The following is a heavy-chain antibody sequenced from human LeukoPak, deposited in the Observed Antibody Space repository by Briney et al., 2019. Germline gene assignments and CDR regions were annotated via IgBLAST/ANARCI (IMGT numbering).Heavy chain of an antibody. V-gene: IGHV3-66*02. CDR2: IYSGGST. J-gene: IGHJ4*02. D-gene: IGHD2-2*01. CDR1: RFTVSSNY. Sequence: GGSLRLSCAASRFTVSSNYMSWVRQAPGKGLEWVSVIYSGGSTYYADSVKGRFTISRDNSKNTLYLQMNSLRAEDTAVYYCARDRRCSSTSCYDYWGQGTLVTVSS. CDR3: ARDRRCSSTSCYDY.